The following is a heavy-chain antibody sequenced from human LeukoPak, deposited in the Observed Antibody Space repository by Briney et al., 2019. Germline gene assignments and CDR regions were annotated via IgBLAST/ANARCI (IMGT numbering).Heavy chain of an antibody. CDR1: GFTFSSHW. J-gene: IGHJ4*02. CDR3: ASLIGSRWLQSPQWYFDY. V-gene: IGHV3-74*01. CDR2: INSDGSIT. Sequence: GGSLRLSCAASGFTFSSHWMHWVRQAPGKGLVWVSRINSDGSITSYADSVKGRFTISRDNAKNSLYLQMNSLRAEDTAVYYCASLIGSRWLQSPQWYFDYWGQGTLVTVSS. D-gene: IGHD5-24*01.